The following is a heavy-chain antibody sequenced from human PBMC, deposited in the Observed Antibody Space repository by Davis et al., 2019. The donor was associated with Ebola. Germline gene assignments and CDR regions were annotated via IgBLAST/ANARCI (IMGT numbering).Heavy chain of an antibody. CDR3: ARSRVDIVLMVYAPAHFDY. V-gene: IGHV7-4-1*02. Sequence: ASVKVSCKASGYTFTSYAMNWVRQAPGQGLEWMGWINTNTGNPTYAQGFTGRFVFSLDTSVSTAYLQISSLEAEDTAVYYCARSRVDIVLMVYAPAHFDYWGQGTLVTVSS. J-gene: IGHJ4*02. D-gene: IGHD2-8*01. CDR1: GYTFTSYA. CDR2: INTNTGNP.